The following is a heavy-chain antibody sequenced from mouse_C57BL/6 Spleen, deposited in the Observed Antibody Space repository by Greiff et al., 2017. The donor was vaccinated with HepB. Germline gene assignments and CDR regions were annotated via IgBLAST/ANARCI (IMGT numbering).Heavy chain of an antibody. Sequence: EVQLQQSGPELVKPGASVKMSCKASGYTFTDYNMHWVKQSHGKSLEWIGYINPNNGGTSYNQKFKGKATLTVNKSSSTAYMELRSLTSEDSAVYYCARGGLITTVVADWYFDVWGTGTTVTVSS. D-gene: IGHD1-1*01. CDR3: ARGGLITTVVADWYFDV. CDR2: INPNNGGT. CDR1: GYTFTDYN. J-gene: IGHJ1*03. V-gene: IGHV1-22*01.